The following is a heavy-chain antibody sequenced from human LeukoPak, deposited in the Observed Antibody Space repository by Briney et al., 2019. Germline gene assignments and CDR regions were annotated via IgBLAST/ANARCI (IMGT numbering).Heavy chain of an antibody. CDR1: GYTFTGYY. Sequence: ASVKVSCKASGYTFTGYYMHWVRQAPGQGLEWMGWINPNSGGANYAQKFQGRVTMTRDTSISTAYMELSRLRYDDMAVYYCARDYYDGAATNWFDPWDQGTLVTVSS. CDR3: ARDYYDGAATNWFDP. J-gene: IGHJ5*02. CDR2: INPNSGGA. V-gene: IGHV1-2*02. D-gene: IGHD3-3*01.